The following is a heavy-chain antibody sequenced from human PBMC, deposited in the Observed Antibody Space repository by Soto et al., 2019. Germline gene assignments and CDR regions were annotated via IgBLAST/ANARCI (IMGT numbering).Heavy chain of an antibody. V-gene: IGHV3-74*01. Sequence: LRLSGAVSGSTFSNDWMHWVRQAPGKGLVWVSHINSDGSSTNYADFVKGRFTIARDNAKNTAYLQMNSLRAEDTAVYYCARDRSYSLDVWGQGTTVTVSS. CDR3: ARDRSYSLDV. CDR1: GSTFSNDW. J-gene: IGHJ6*02. CDR2: INSDGSST.